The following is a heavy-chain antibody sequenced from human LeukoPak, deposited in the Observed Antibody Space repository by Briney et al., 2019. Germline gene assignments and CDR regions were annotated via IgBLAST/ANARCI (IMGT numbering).Heavy chain of an antibody. V-gene: IGHV1-46*01. CDR2: INPSGGST. Sequence: GASVKVSCKASGGTFSSYAISWVRQAPGQGLEWMGIINPSGGSTSYAQKFQGRVTMTRDTSTSTVYMELSSLRSEDTAVYYCARDNIAVAGPRDYYGMDVWGQGTTVTVSS. J-gene: IGHJ6*02. CDR1: GGTFSSYA. CDR3: ARDNIAVAGPRDYYGMDV. D-gene: IGHD6-19*01.